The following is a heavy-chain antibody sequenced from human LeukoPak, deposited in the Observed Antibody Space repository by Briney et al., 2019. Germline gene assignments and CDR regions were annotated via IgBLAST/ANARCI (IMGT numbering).Heavy chain of an antibody. Sequence: GGSLRLSCAASGFTFSGFAMTWVRQAPGKGLEWVSSIGSDYKTHYSESVKGRFAISRDNTKNTLYLQMNSLRAEDTAVYYCAKNDGGVTGHFDYWGQGTLVTVSS. CDR2: IGSDYKT. V-gene: IGHV3-23*01. D-gene: IGHD3-9*01. CDR1: GFTFSGFA. J-gene: IGHJ4*02. CDR3: AKNDGGVTGHFDY.